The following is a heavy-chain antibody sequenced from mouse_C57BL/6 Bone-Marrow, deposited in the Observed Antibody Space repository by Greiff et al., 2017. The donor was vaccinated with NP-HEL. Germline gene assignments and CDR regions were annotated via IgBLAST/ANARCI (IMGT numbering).Heavy chain of an antibody. CDR1: GYAFSSSW. Sequence: QVQLQQSGPELVKPGASVKISCKASGYAFSSSWMNWVQQRPGKGLEWIGRIYPGDGDTNYNGKFKGKATLTADKSSSTAYMQLSSLTSEDSAVYFCARQDTTVVAPHAMDDRGQGTSVTVSS. CDR3: ARQDTTVVAPHAMDD. CDR2: IYPGDGDT. V-gene: IGHV1-82*01. J-gene: IGHJ4*01. D-gene: IGHD1-1*01.